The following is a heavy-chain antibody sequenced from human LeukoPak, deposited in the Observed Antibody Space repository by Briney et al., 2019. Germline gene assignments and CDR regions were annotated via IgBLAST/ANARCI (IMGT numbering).Heavy chain of an antibody. D-gene: IGHD3-16*01. CDR2: ITAYNNIT. V-gene: IGHV1-18*01. J-gene: IGHJ4*02. Sequence: GASVKVSCKASGYTFSGYGMSWVRQAPGQGLEWMGWITAYNNITKYAQKFQDRVTMTTDTSTATAYMELWSLSSGDTALYYCARRRYDCYDYWGQGTLVTVSS. CDR3: ARRRYDCYDY. CDR1: GYTFSGYG.